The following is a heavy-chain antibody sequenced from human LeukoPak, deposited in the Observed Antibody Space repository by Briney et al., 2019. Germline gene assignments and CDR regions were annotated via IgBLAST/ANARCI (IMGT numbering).Heavy chain of an antibody. Sequence: SETLSLTCSVSGGSITSGRYYWTWVRQPAGKGLEWIGRLYTNVNTNYNPSLESRVSISVDTSKSQFYLQLTSVTAADTAVYFCARGVVTDDYYMDVWGKGTTVIVSS. CDR3: ARGVVTDDYYMDV. J-gene: IGHJ6*03. V-gene: IGHV4-61*02. CDR2: LYTNVNT. CDR1: GGSITSGRYY. D-gene: IGHD2-21*02.